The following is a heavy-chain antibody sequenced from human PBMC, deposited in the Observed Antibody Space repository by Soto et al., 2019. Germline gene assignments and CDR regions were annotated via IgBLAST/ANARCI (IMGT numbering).Heavy chain of an antibody. J-gene: IGHJ5*02. V-gene: IGHV4-31*03. Sequence: NPSETLSLTCTVSGGSISSGGYYWSWIRQHPGKGLEWIGYIYYSGSTYYNPSLKSRVTISVDTSKNQFSLKLSSVTAADTAVYYCARVWVVVVPAASNAGNWFDPWGQGTLVTVSS. CDR2: IYYSGST. CDR1: GGSISSGGYY. CDR3: ARVWVVVVPAASNAGNWFDP. D-gene: IGHD2-2*01.